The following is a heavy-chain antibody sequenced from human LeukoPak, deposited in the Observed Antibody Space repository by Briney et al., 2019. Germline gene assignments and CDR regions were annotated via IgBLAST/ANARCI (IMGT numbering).Heavy chain of an antibody. D-gene: IGHD3-10*01. CDR2: IYYTGST. V-gene: IGHV4-39*01. Sequence: SETLSLTCTVSGGSISSSSYSWGWIRQPPGKGLEWIGSIYYTGSTYYNPSLKSRVTISVDTSKNQFSLKLSSVTAADTAVYYCARLGRFSLYYFDYWGQGTLVTVSS. CDR1: GGSISSSSYS. CDR3: ARLGRFSLYYFDY. J-gene: IGHJ4*02.